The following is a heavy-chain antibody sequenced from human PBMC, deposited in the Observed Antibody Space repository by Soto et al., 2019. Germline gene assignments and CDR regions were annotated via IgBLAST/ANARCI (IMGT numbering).Heavy chain of an antibody. CDR1: GGSISSSSYY. CDR3: ASIEIALGYWFDP. D-gene: IGHD6-19*01. V-gene: IGHV4-39*01. Sequence: SETLSLTCTVSGGSISSSSYYWGWIRQPPGKGLEWIGSIYYSGSTYYNPSLKSRVTISVDTSKNQFSLKLSSVTAADTAVYYCASIEIALGYWFDPWGQGTLVTVSS. J-gene: IGHJ5*02. CDR2: IYYSGST.